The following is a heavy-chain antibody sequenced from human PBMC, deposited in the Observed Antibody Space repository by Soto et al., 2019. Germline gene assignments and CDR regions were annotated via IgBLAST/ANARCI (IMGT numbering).Heavy chain of an antibody. D-gene: IGHD3-22*01. Sequence: LSLTCTVSGGSISSGGYYWSWIRQHPGKGLEWIGYIYYSGSTYYNPSLKSRVTISVDTSKNQFSLKLSSVTAADTAVYYCARVFPRTYDSSGYYFDYWGQGTLVTVSS. J-gene: IGHJ4*02. CDR1: GGSISSGGYY. CDR3: ARVFPRTYDSSGYYFDY. CDR2: IYYSGST. V-gene: IGHV4-31*03.